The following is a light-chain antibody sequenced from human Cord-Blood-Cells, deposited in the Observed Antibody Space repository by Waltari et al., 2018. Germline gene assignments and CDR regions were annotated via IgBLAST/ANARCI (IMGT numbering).Light chain of an antibody. V-gene: IGLV2-8*01. CDR3: SSYAGSNNWV. CDR2: EVS. CDR1: SRDVGGYTD. J-gene: IGLJ3*02. Sequence: QSALTQPPSAPGSPGQSVTISCTGTSRDVGGYTDVSWYQQHPGKAPKLMIYEVSKRPSGVPDRFSGTKSGNTASLTVSGLQAEDEADYYCSSYAGSNNWVFGGGTKLTVL.